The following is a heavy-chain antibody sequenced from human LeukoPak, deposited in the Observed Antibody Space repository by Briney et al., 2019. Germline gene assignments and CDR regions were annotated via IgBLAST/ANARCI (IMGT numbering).Heavy chain of an antibody. Sequence: PGGSLRLSCAASGVTFNSYAMNWVRQAPGKGLEWVSAISGSGGSTYYADSAKGRFTISRDNSKNTLYLQMSGLRAGDTAVYYCAGSNWPYYYYYMDVWGKGTTVTVSS. V-gene: IGHV3-23*01. CDR2: ISGSGGST. J-gene: IGHJ6*03. CDR1: GVTFNSYA. D-gene: IGHD6-13*01. CDR3: AGSNWPYYYYYMDV.